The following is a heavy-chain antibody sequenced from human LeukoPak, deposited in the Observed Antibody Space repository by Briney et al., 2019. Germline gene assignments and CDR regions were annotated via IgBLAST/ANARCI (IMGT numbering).Heavy chain of an antibody. CDR3: ARLESYGVDGFDI. V-gene: IGHV4-59*08. CDR1: GGSISRYF. CDR2: ISSSGST. Sequence: PSETLSLTCTVSGGSISRYFWNWIRQPPGKGLEWTGYISSSGSTYYNPSLRSPVTISMDTSKNQFSLKLSSVTAADTAVYYCARLESYGVDGFDIRGQGTMVTVSS. J-gene: IGHJ3*02. D-gene: IGHD4-17*01.